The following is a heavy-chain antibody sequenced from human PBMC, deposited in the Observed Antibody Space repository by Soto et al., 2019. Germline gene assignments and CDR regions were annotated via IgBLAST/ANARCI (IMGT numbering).Heavy chain of an antibody. J-gene: IGHJ6*03. CDR3: ASKPYYDFWSGYYTDYYYYMDV. CDR1: GFTFSSYA. CDR2: ISSSSSTI. D-gene: IGHD3-3*01. V-gene: IGHV3-48*01. Sequence: GGSLRLSCAASGFTFSSYAMSWVRQAPGKGLEWVSYISSSSSTIYYADSVKGRFTISRDNAKNSLYLQMNSLRAEDTAVYYCASKPYYDFWSGYYTDYYYYMDVWGKGTTVTVSS.